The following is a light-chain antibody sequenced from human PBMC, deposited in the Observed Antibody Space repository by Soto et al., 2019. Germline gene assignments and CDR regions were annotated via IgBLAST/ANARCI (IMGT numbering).Light chain of an antibody. V-gene: IGLV2-14*01. CDR3: RSYTTSNTQV. CDR1: SSDVGTYNY. CDR2: DVS. Sequence: SALTQPASVSGSPGQSITISCTGTSSDVGTYNYVSWYQHRPGKAPKLMIYDVSYRPSGVSNRFSGSKSANTASLTISGLQAEDQADYYCRSYTTSNTQVFGGGTKLTVL. J-gene: IGLJ3*02.